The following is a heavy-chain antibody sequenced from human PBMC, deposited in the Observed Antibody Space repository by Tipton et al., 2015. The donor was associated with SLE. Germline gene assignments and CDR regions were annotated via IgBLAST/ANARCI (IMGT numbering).Heavy chain of an antibody. CDR1: GYSISGGYY. CDR2: IYYSGST. J-gene: IGHJ4*02. V-gene: IGHV4-61*08. CDR3: ARVPYTYGHYDY. D-gene: IGHD5-18*01. Sequence: TLSLTCAVSGYSISGGYYWGWIRQPPGKGLEWIGYIYYSGSTNYNPSLKSRVTMSVDSSKNQFSLKLRSVTAADTAVYYCARVPYTYGHYDYWGQGTLVTVSS.